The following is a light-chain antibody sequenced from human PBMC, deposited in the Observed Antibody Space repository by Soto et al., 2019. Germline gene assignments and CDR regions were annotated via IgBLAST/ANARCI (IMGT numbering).Light chain of an antibody. CDR3: QQRVNWPPT. V-gene: IGKV3D-20*02. CDR2: AAS. Sequence: ETVFTQSPGTLSLSPGETATLSCRASQSVSSRFLAWYQQKYGQPPRLLIYAASSRATGIPARFSGSGSGTEFTLTISSLQSEDFAVYYCQQRVNWPPTFGGGTKVDI. J-gene: IGKJ4*01. CDR1: QSVSSRF.